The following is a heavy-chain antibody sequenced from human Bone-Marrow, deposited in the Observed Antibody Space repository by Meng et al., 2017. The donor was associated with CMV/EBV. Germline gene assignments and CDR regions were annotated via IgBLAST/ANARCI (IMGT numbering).Heavy chain of an antibody. Sequence: AGAGGVVVPPGGSLRLSCSASGLTFSSYGSAWVRKAPGKGLEWVAFIRYDGSNKYYADSVKGRFTISRDNSKNTLYLQMNSLRAEDTAVYYCAKDMYSSSWYENDYWGQGTLVTVSS. CDR2: IRYDGSNK. CDR1: GLTFSSYG. V-gene: IGHV3-30*02. J-gene: IGHJ4*02. D-gene: IGHD6-13*01. CDR3: AKDMYSSSWYENDY.